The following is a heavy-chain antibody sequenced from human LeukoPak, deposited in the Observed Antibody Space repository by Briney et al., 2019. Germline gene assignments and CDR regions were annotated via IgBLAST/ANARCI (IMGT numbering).Heavy chain of an antibody. V-gene: IGHV1-46*01. J-gene: IGHJ4*02. CDR3: ARDPEANWAFFDY. D-gene: IGHD7-27*01. Sequence: GASVKVSCKASGYTFTSYYIHWVRQAPGQGLEWMGVINSNGGSTTYAQKSQGRVTMTRDTSTRTVYMELSSLRSEDTALYYCARDPEANWAFFDYWGQGTQVTVSS. CDR1: GYTFTSYY. CDR2: INSNGGST.